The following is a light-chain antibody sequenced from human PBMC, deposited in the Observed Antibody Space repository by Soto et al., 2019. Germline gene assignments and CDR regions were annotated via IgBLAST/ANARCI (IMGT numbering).Light chain of an antibody. CDR1: QSITTW. CDR3: QQANSFPLT. J-gene: IGKJ4*01. CDR2: AAS. V-gene: IGKV1-12*01. Sequence: DIQMTQSPSTLSAYVGDSVTITFLASQSITTWLAWYQQKPGKAPKLLIYAASSLQSGVPSRFSGSGSGTDFTLTISSLQPEDFATYYCQQANSFPLTFGGGTKVDI.